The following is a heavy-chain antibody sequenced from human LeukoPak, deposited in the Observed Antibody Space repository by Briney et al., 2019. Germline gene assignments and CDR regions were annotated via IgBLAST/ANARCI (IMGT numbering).Heavy chain of an antibody. V-gene: IGHV4-59*01. D-gene: IGHD3-10*01. Sequence: SETLSLTCTVSGGSISSYYWSWIRQPPGKGLEWIGYIYYSGSTNYNPSLKSRVTISVDTSKNQFSLKLSSVTAADTAVYYCARDLNYGSGSYGISIGAFDIWGQGTMVTVSS. CDR3: ARDLNYGSGSYGISIGAFDI. CDR2: IYYSGST. CDR1: GGSISSYY. J-gene: IGHJ3*02.